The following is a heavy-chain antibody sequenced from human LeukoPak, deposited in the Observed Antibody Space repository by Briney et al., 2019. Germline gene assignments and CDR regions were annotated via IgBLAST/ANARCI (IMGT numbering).Heavy chain of an antibody. CDR1: GFTFTSSA. D-gene: IGHD1-20*01. Sequence: SVKVSCRASGFTFTSSAMQWVRQARGKRLEWIGWIVVGSGNTNYAQKFQERVTITRDMSTSTAYMELSSLRSEDTAVYYCAARITGPAEFDYWGQGTLVTVSS. CDR2: IVVGSGNT. CDR3: AARITGPAEFDY. V-gene: IGHV1-58*02. J-gene: IGHJ4*02.